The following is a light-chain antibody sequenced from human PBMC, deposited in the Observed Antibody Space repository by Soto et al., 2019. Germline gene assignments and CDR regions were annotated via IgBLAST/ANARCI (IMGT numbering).Light chain of an antibody. J-gene: IGLJ1*01. Sequence: QSALTQPASVSGSPGQSITISCTVGSYNFVSWYQQRPGKAPKVLIYEVSKRPSGVSDRFSGSKSGNTASLTISGLQAEDEATYYCCSDAGRSTYVFGTGTKVTVL. CDR3: CSDAGRSTYV. CDR1: GSYNF. V-gene: IGLV2-23*02. CDR2: EVS.